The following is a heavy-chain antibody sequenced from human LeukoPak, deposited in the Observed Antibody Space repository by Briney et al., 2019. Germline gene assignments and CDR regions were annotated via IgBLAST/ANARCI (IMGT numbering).Heavy chain of an antibody. J-gene: IGHJ3*02. CDR1: GFTFSSYA. CDR2: ISYDGSNK. Sequence: PGRSLRLSCAASGFTFSSYAMHWVRQAPGKGLEWVAVISYDGSNKYYADSVKGRFTISRDNSKNTLYLQMNSLRAEDTAVYYCAKVKVGPTIRGAFDIWGQGTMVTVSS. D-gene: IGHD1-14*01. CDR3: AKVKVGPTIRGAFDI. V-gene: IGHV3-30*04.